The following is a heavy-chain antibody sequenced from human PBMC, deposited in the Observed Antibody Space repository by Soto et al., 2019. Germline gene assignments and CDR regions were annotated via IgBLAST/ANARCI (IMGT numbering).Heavy chain of an antibody. CDR1: GGSISSGDYY. V-gene: IGHV4-30-4*01. J-gene: IGHJ4*02. CDR2: IYYSGST. D-gene: IGHD6-13*01. CDR3: ARSISGYSSSWQGY. Sequence: SETLSLTCTVSGGSISSGDYYWSWIRQPPGKGLEWIGYIYYSGSTYYNPSLKSRVTISVDTSKNQFSLKLSSVTAADTAVYYCARSISGYSSSWQGYWGQGTLVTVSS.